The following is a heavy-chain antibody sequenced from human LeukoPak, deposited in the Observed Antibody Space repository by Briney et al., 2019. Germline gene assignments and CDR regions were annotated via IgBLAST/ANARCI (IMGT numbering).Heavy chain of an antibody. V-gene: IGHV1-8*01. CDR3: ARYITMVRGGSWFDP. Sequence: ASVKVSCKASGYTFTSYDINWVRQATGQGLEWMGWMNPNSGNTGYAQKFRGRVTMTRNTSISTAYMELSSLRSDDTAVYYCARYITMVRGGSWFDPWGQGTLVTVSS. CDR1: GYTFTSYD. D-gene: IGHD3-10*01. J-gene: IGHJ5*02. CDR2: MNPNSGNT.